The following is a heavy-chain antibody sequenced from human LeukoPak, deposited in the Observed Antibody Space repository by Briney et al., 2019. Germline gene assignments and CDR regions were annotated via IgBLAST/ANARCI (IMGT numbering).Heavy chain of an antibody. D-gene: IGHD3-22*01. CDR1: GGSISSSSYY. CDR3: ARVGNYYDSSGYLVSDWDYYYYMDV. CDR2: IYTSGST. V-gene: IGHV4-39*07. J-gene: IGHJ6*03. Sequence: SGTLSLTCTVSGGSISSSSYYWGWIRQPPGKGLEWIGRIYTSGSTNYNPSLKSRVTISVDTSKNQFSLKLSSVTAADTAVYYCARVGNYYDSSGYLVSDWDYYYYMDVWGKGTTVTVSS.